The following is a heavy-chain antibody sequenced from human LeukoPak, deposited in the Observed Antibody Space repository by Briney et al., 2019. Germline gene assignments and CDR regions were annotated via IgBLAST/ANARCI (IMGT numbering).Heavy chain of an antibody. V-gene: IGHV4-38-2*02. Sequence: SETLSLTCTVSGYSISSSYYWGWIRQPPGKGLEWIGSIYHSGSTYYNPSLKSRVTVSVNTSKNQFSLNLSSVTAADTAVYYCARESSGGSCYWCNWFDPWGQGTLVTVSS. D-gene: IGHD2-15*01. CDR2: IYHSGST. CDR1: GYSISSSYY. CDR3: ARESSGGSCYWCNWFDP. J-gene: IGHJ5*02.